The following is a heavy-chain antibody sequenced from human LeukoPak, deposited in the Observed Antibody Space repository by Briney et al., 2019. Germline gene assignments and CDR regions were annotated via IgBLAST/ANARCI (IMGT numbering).Heavy chain of an antibody. V-gene: IGHV1-18*01. CDR3: ARAVSGYDFFDY. J-gene: IGHJ4*02. Sequence: GASVKVSCKASGYTFTSYGISWVRQAPGQGLEWMGWISAYNGNTNYAQKLQGRVTMTTNTSTSPAYMELRSLRSDDTAVYYCARAVSGYDFFDYWGQGTLVTVSS. D-gene: IGHD5-12*01. CDR1: GYTFTSYG. CDR2: ISAYNGNT.